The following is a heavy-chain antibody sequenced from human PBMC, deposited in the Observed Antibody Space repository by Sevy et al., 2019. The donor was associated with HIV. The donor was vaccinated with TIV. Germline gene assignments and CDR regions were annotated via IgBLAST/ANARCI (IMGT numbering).Heavy chain of an antibody. V-gene: IGHV1-8*01. CDR3: ARARLDYEFWSGSYFSRAPWGYKYYAMDV. CDR1: GYSFTNFD. D-gene: IGHD3-3*01. Sequence: ASVKVSCKAAGYSFTNFDINWVRQATGQGLEWMGWMNPNNGNTHYAQKFQGRVTMTRSSPANPAYMERSSLTSEDTAIYYCARARLDYEFWSGSYFSRAPWGYKYYAMDVWGQGTTVTVSS. CDR2: MNPNNGNT. J-gene: IGHJ6*02.